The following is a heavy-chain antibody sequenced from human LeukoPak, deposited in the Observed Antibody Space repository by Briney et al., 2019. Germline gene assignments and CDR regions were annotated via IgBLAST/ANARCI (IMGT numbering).Heavy chain of an antibody. J-gene: IGHJ4*02. D-gene: IGHD3-10*01. CDR1: GYSISSGYY. Sequence: SETLSLTCTVSGYSISSGYYWGWIRQPPGKGLEWIGSIYHSGSTYYNPSLKSRVTISVDTSKNQFSLKLSSVTAADTAVYYCARVSRGPYYFDYWGQGTLVTVSS. V-gene: IGHV4-38-2*02. CDR2: IYHSGST. CDR3: ARVSRGPYYFDY.